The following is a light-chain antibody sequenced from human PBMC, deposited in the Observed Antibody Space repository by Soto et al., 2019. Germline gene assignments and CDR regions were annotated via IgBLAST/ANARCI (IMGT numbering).Light chain of an antibody. CDR1: EDISTW. V-gene: IGKV1-12*01. Sequence: IRMTHSPSAVSASVLDRATITCRDSEDISTWLAWYQQKPGKAPKLLIYAASSLQSGVPSRFSGSGSGTDFTLTISSLQPEDFATYYCQHADSFPLITFGQGTRLEIK. J-gene: IGKJ5*01. CDR3: QHADSFPLIT. CDR2: AAS.